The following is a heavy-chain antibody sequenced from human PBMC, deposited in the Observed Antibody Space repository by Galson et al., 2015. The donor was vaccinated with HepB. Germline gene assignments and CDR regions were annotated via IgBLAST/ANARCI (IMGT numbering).Heavy chain of an antibody. J-gene: IGHJ5*02. CDR3: AKGCEIGCKTIVLDP. CDR2: ISWNSGSI. V-gene: IGHV3-9*01. CDR1: GLTFDDYV. D-gene: IGHD3-22*01. Sequence: SLRLSCAASGLTFDDYVMHWVRQVPGKGLEWISGISWNSGSIGYADSVKGRFTISRDNAKNSLYLHMNSLRPEDTALYYCAKGCEIGCKTIVLDPWGQGTLVTVSS.